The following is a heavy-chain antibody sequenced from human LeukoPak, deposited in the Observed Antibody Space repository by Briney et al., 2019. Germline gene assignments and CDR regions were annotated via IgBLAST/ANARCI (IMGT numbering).Heavy chain of an antibody. CDR3: ARHLGTYSDH. D-gene: IGHD7-27*01. J-gene: IGHJ4*02. V-gene: IGHV3-74*01. CDR2: INSDGSST. CDR1: GFTFSSYS. Sequence: PGGSLRLSCAASGFTFSSYSMNWVRQAPGKGLVWVSLINSDGSSTNYADSVKGRFTIARDNAKNTLHLQVNSLRADDSAVYYCARHLGTYSDHWGQGTLVTVSS.